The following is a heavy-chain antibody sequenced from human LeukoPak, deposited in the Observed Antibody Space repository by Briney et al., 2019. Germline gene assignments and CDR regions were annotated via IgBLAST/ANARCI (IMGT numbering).Heavy chain of an antibody. J-gene: IGHJ5*02. V-gene: IGHV4-34*01. CDR1: GGSFSGYY. D-gene: IGHD3-22*01. CDR2: INHSGST. CDR3: ARPYYYDSSGYGSS. Sequence: SSETLSLTCAVYGGSFSGYYWSWIRQPPGKGLEWIGEINHSGSTNYNPSLKSRVTISVDTSKNQFSLKLSSVTAADTAVYYCARPYYYDSSGYGSSWGQGTLVTVSS.